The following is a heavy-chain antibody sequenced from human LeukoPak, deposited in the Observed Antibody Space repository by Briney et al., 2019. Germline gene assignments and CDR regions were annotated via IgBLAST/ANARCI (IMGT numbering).Heavy chain of an antibody. D-gene: IGHD2-2*01. Sequence: GGSLRLPCAASGFTFSSYAMHWVRQAPGKGLEWVAVISYDGSNKYYADSVKGRFTISRDNSKNTLYLQMNSLRAEDTAVYYCARGSLYCSSTSCFSYYFDYWGQGTLVTVSS. V-gene: IGHV3-30-3*01. CDR1: GFTFSSYA. CDR3: ARGSLYCSSTSCFSYYFDY. J-gene: IGHJ4*02. CDR2: ISYDGSNK.